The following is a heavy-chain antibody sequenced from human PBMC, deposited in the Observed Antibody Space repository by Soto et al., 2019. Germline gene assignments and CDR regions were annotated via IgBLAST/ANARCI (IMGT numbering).Heavy chain of an antibody. J-gene: IGHJ5*02. Sequence: GGSLRLSCAASGFTFSSYGMHWVRQAPGKGLEWVAVITCGRSNKYYADSVKGRFTISRDNAKNSLYLQMNSLRAEDTAVYYCASLEWFGELVSWFDPGGQGTLVTVSS. CDR3: ASLEWFGELVSWFDP. CDR2: ITCGRSNK. V-gene: IGHV3-30*03. D-gene: IGHD3-10*01. CDR1: GFTFSSYG.